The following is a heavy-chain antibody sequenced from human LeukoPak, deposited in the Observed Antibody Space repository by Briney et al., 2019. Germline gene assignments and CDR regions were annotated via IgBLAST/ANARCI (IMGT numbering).Heavy chain of an antibody. J-gene: IGHJ4*02. V-gene: IGHV3-48*03. Sequence: GGSLRLSCAASGFTFSSYEMNWVRQAPGKGLEWVSYISSSGSTIYYADSVKGRFTISRDNAKNSLYLQMNSLRAEDTAVYYCAKDLAGSGSGYWGQGTLVTVSS. CDR3: AKDLAGSGSGY. D-gene: IGHD3-10*01. CDR2: ISSSGSTI. CDR1: GFTFSSYE.